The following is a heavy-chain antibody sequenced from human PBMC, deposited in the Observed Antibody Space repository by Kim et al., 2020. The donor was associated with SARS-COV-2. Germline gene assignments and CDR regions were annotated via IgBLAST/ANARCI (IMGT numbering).Heavy chain of an antibody. V-gene: IGHV3-13*01. J-gene: IGHJ6*02. D-gene: IGHD3-10*01. CDR2: IVTAGDT. CDR1: GFTFSSYD. Sequence: GGSLRLSCAASGFTFSSYDMHWVRQATGKGLEWVSAIVTAGDTYYPGSVKGRFTISRENAKNSLYLQMNSLRAGDTAVYYCARDPGPITMVRGVIGGGMDVWGQGTTVTVSS. CDR3: ARDPGPITMVRGVIGGGMDV.